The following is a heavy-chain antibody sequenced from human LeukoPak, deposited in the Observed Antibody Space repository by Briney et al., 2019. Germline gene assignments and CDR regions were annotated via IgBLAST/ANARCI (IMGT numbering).Heavy chain of an antibody. D-gene: IGHD6-13*01. V-gene: IGHV6-1*01. CDR2: TYYRSKWYN. J-gene: IGHJ3*02. CDR3: ARDRGDSSSWYAPVGAFDI. Sequence: SQTLSLTFAISGDSVSSNSAAWNWIRQSPSRGLEWLGRTYYRSKWYNDYAVSVKSRMTINPNTSKNQFSLQLNSVTPEDTAVYYCARDRGDSSSWYAPVGAFDIWGQGTMATVSS. CDR1: GDSVSSNSAA.